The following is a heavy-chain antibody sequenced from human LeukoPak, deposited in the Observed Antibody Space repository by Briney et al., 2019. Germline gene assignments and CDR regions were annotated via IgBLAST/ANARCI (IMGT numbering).Heavy chain of an antibody. CDR1: GGSFSGYY. CDR3: ARGRGGKYK. J-gene: IGHJ4*02. CDR2: INHSGST. D-gene: IGHD4-23*01. Sequence: SETLSLTCAVYGGSFSGYYWSWIRQPPGKGLEWIGEINHSGSTNYNPSLKSRVTISVDTSKNRFSLKLSSVTAADTAVYYCARGRGGKYKWGQGTLVTVSS. V-gene: IGHV4-34*01.